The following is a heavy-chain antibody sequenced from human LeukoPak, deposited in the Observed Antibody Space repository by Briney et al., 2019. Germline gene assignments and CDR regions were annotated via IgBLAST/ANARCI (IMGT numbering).Heavy chain of an antibody. CDR2: ISRRGGKT. V-gene: IGHV3-23*01. J-gene: IGHJ4*02. Sequence: GGSLTLSCAPSRFTFSSYSMNWVRHAPGKVLEWVSAISRRGGKTFYADSVKGRFIITRDNSKTTLDLKMNRLRAEDTAVYYCGKGAAIFRTELNYFDYWGQGTLVTVSS. CDR1: RFTFSSYS. CDR3: GKGAAIFRTELNYFDY. D-gene: IGHD1-26*01.